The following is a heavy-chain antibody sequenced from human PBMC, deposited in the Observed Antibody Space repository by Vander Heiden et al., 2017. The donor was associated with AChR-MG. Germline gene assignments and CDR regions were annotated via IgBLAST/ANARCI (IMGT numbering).Heavy chain of an antibody. D-gene: IGHD3-3*01. CDR2: ISYDGSNE. Sequence: QVQLVESGGGVVQPGRSLILSCAASGFTLGSYATRSVRQAPGKGLEWVAVISYDGSNEYYADTVNGRFTISRDNSKNTLYLQMNSLRAEDTAVYYCAKMGDYDFWSGYYYYYMDVWGKGTTVTVSS. J-gene: IGHJ6*03. V-gene: IGHV3-30*18. CDR3: AKMGDYDFWSGYYYYYMDV. CDR1: GFTLGSYA.